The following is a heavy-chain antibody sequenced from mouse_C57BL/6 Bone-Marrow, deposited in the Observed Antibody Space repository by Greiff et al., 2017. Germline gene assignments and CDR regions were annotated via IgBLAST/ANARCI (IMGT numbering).Heavy chain of an antibody. CDR2: ISSGSSTI. V-gene: IGHV5-17*01. CDR3: ATVDGYFDC. Sequence: EVKVVESGGGLVKPGGSLKLSCAASGFTFTDYGMHWVRQAPEKGLEWVAYISSGSSTIYYADTVKGRVTISRDNAKNTLFLQMTGLRAEDTAMYYWATVDGYFDCWGRGTTLTVTA. CDR1: GFTFTDYG. D-gene: IGHD2-3*01. J-gene: IGHJ2*01.